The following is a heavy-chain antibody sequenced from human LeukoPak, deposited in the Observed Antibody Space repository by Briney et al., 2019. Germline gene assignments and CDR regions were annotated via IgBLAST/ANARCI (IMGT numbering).Heavy chain of an antibody. CDR1: GGSVSSGGPY. CDR3: ARGRISMIRGVIVYYYGMDV. D-gene: IGHD3-10*01. Sequence: SETLSLTCSVSGGSVSSGGPYWSWIRQHPGEGLEWIGYIYYSGSTYYNPSLKSRVIISVDTSKNQFSLKLSSVIAADTAVYYCARGRISMIRGVIVYYYGMDVWGHGTTVTVS. V-gene: IGHV4-31*03. J-gene: IGHJ6*02. CDR2: IYYSGST.